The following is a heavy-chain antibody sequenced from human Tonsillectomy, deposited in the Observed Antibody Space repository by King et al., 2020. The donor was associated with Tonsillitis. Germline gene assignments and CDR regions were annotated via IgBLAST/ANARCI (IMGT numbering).Heavy chain of an antibody. J-gene: IGHJ4*02. CDR3: ARGGGGIAADY. CDR1: GGSISSRY. D-gene: IGHD6-13*01. V-gene: IGHV4-59*11. Sequence: VQLQESGPGLVKPSETLSLTCTVSGGSISSRYWSWVRQPPGGGLEWIGYIHNSGSTNYNPSLHSRVTMSVDTSKNQFSLNLSSVTAADTAVYFCARGGGGIAADYWGQGTLVTVSS. CDR2: IHNSGST.